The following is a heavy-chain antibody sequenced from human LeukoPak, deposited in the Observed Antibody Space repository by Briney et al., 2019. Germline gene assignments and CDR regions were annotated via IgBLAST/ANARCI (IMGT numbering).Heavy chain of an antibody. J-gene: IGHJ4*02. D-gene: IGHD3-10*01. CDR3: AASYGSGTYVDY. V-gene: IGHV1-58*01. Sequence: EASVKVSCKASGFTFTSSAVQWVRQARGQRLEWIGWIVVGSANTNYAQKFQERVTITRDMSTSTAYMELSSLRSEDTAVYYCAASYGSGTYVDYWGQGTLVTVSS. CDR1: GFTFTSSA. CDR2: IVVGSANT.